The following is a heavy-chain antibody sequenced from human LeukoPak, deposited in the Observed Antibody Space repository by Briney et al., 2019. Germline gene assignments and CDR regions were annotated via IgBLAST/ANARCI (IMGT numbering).Heavy chain of an antibody. CDR1: GFTFSDC. D-gene: IGHD2-2*01. Sequence: GGSLRLSCAASGFTFSDCMNWVRQAPGKGREWISYIGIDSGNTNYADSVKGRFTISGDKAKNSLYLQMNSLRVEDTAVYYKYAFDNWGQGTLVTVSS. CDR3: YAFDN. J-gene: IGHJ4*02. CDR2: IGIDSGNT. V-gene: IGHV3-48*01.